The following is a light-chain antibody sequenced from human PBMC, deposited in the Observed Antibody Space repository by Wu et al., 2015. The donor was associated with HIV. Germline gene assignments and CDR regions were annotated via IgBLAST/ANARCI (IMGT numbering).Light chain of an antibody. CDR2: GAS. J-gene: IGKJ2*03. CDR3: QQYDSSPPGYS. Sequence: EIVLTQSPGTLSLSPGERATLSRRASQSVSSSYLAWYQQKPGQAPRLLIYGASSRATDIPDRFSGSGSGTDFTLTISRLEPEDFAVYYCQQYDSSPPGYSFGQGTKLEIK. CDR1: QSVSSSY. V-gene: IGKV3-20*01.